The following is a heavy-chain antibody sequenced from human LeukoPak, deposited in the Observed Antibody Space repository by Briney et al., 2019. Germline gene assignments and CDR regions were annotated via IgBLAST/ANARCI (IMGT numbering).Heavy chain of an antibody. D-gene: IGHD3-10*01. CDR1: GGSISSYY. Sequence: SETLSLTCTVSGGSISSYYWSWLRQPPGKGLEFMGYISDNRGTNYNPSLKSRVTISMDTSKNQFSPKLTSVTAADTAVYYCARGDGLWFGELLIYWGQGALVTVSS. J-gene: IGHJ4*02. V-gene: IGHV4-59*01. CDR2: ISDNRGT. CDR3: ARGDGLWFGELLIY.